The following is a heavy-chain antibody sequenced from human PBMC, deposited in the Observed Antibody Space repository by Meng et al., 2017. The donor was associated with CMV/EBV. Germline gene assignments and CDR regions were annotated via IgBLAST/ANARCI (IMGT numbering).Heavy chain of an antibody. J-gene: IGHJ5*02. Sequence: VLRGQSGAEVKKPGASVMVSCKASGYTFTSYYFSGVRQAPGQGLEWMGWISAYNGNTNYAQKLQGRVTMTTDTSTSTAYMEMRSLRSGDTAVYYCARVGGGNWFDPWGQGTLVTVSS. V-gene: IGHV1-18*01. CDR2: ISAYNGNT. D-gene: IGHD3-16*01. CDR3: ARVGGGNWFDP. CDR1: GYTFTSYY.